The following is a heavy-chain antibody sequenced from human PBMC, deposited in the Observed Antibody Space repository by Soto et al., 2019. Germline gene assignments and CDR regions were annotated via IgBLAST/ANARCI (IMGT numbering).Heavy chain of an antibody. CDR1: GFAFSSYE. CDR2: ISSSAKTI. CDR3: ARDRDSDTFFPYVYGMDV. D-gene: IGHD3-16*01. J-gene: IGHJ6*02. V-gene: IGHV3-48*03. Sequence: EVQLVESGGGLVQPGGSLRLSCAASGFAFSSYEMNWVRQAPGKGLEWVSYISSSAKTIYYADSVKGRFTISRDNAKSSLYLQMNSLRAEDAAIYYCARDRDSDTFFPYVYGMDVWGQGTTVTVSS.